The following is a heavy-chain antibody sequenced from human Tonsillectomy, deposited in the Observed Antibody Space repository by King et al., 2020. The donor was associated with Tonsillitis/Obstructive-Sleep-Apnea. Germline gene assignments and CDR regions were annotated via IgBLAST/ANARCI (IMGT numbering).Heavy chain of an antibody. CDR2: ISSRATTI. Sequence: VQLVESGGGLVQPGGSLRLSCAASGFTFSSYEMTWVRQAPGKGLEWVSYISSRATTIYYADSVKGRFTISRDNAKNSLYLQMNXLRAEDTAVYYCARDGFYSYYYGMDVWGQGTTVTVSS. CDR1: GFTFSSYE. J-gene: IGHJ6*02. CDR3: ARDGFYSYYYGMDV. V-gene: IGHV3-48*03. D-gene: IGHD2-2*03.